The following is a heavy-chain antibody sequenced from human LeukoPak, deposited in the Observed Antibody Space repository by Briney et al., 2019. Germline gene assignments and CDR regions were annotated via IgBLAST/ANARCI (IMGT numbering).Heavy chain of an antibody. CDR2: IIPIFGTA. Sequence: SVTVSCKASTGTFSSYAISWVRQAPGQGLEWMGRIIPIFGTANYAQKFQGRVTITADESTSTAYMELSSLRSEDTAVYYCARGVRSYYDILTGYIYMDVWGKGTTVTISS. CDR1: TGTFSSYA. D-gene: IGHD3-9*01. V-gene: IGHV1-69*13. CDR3: ARGVRSYYDILTGYIYMDV. J-gene: IGHJ6*03.